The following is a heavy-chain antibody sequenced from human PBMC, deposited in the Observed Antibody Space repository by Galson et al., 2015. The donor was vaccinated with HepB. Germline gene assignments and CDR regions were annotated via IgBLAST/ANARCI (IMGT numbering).Heavy chain of an antibody. CDR3: TRDLSMRFDY. CDR1: GDSVSSNSAA. Sequence: WAISGDSVSSNSAAWNWIRQSPSRGLEWLGRTFYRSMWKNDYAIFVSGRITINPDTSENQFSLQLNSVTPEETAVYYCTRDLSMRFDYWRQGTMITVTS. CDR2: TFYRSMWKN. J-gene: IGHJ4*02. V-gene: IGHV6-1*01. D-gene: IGHD2/OR15-2a*01.